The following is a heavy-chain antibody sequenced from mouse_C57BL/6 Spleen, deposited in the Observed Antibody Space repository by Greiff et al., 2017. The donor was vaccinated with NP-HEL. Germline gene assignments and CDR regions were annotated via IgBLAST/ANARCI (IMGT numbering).Heavy chain of an antibody. CDR2: TNPTNGRT. J-gene: IGHJ2*01. Sequence: VQLQQSGAELVKAGASVKMSCKASGYTFTSYWMHWVKQRPGQGLEWFAETNPTNGRTYYNEKFKGKATLTEDKSSSTAYMLHSGPTFEDSAVYYCAGIEKIVATYFGSWGQGTTLTVSS. D-gene: IGHD5-5*01. CDR3: AGIEKIVATYFGS. V-gene: IGHV1S81*02. CDR1: GYTFTSYW.